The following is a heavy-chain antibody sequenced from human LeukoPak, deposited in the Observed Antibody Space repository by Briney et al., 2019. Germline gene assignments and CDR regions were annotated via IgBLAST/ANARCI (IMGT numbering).Heavy chain of an antibody. CDR3: ARDSPSFDFWSGYYDAFDI. CDR2: IKQDGSEK. Sequence: GGSLGLSCAVSGFTVGSNYMSWVRQAPGKGLEWVANIKQDGSEKYYVDSVKGRFTISRDNAKNSLYLQMNSLRAEDTAVYYCARDSPSFDFWSGYYDAFDIWGQGTMVTVSS. J-gene: IGHJ3*02. D-gene: IGHD3-3*01. V-gene: IGHV3-7*01. CDR1: GFTVGSNY.